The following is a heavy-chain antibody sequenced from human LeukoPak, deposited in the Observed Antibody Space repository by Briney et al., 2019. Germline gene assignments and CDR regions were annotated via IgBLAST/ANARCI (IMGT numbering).Heavy chain of an antibody. D-gene: IGHD5-18*01. V-gene: IGHV4-4*07. CDR1: GGSISSYY. CDR3: ARDGGYSYGSDFDY. J-gene: IGHJ4*02. Sequence: SGTLSLTCTVSGGSISSYYWSWIRQPPGKGLEWIARIYTSGSTNYNPSLKSRVTMSVDTSKNQFSLMLSSVTAADTAVYYCARDGGYSYGSDFDYWGQGTLVTVSS. CDR2: IYTSGST.